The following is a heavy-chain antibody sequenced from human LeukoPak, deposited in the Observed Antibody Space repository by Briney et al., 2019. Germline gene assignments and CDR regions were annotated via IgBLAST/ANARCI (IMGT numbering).Heavy chain of an antibody. J-gene: IGHJ5*02. CDR3: ARFLDRYAFPNNWFDP. D-gene: IGHD3-3*01. CDR2: ISDSGAST. Sequence: GGSLILSCAVSGFTFGSYAMAWVRQAPGKGADWVSAISDSGASTYYADSAKGRFPISRDNSKNKLYLQMNSLRAEDTAVYCCARFLDRYAFPNNWFDPWGQGTLVTVSS. CDR1: GFTFGSYA. V-gene: IGHV3-23*01.